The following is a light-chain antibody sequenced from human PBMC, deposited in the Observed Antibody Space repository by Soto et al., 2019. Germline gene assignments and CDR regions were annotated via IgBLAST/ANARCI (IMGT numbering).Light chain of an antibody. CDR1: SSDVGGYNY. Sequence: QSALTQPASVSGSPGQSITISCTGTSSDVGGYNYVSWYQQHPGKAPKLLIYDVSNRPSGASNRFSGSKSGNTAFLTISGLQAEDEADYYCSSYTGSTTLHYVFGTGTKVTVL. CDR3: SSYTGSTTLHYV. J-gene: IGLJ1*01. V-gene: IGLV2-14*01. CDR2: DVS.